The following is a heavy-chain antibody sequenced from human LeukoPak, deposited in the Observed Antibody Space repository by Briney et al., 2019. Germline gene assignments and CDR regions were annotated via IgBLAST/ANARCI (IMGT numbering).Heavy chain of an antibody. D-gene: IGHD2-15*01. CDR3: ARGEVDCGGGSCYNWIDP. CDR2: INPDSGGT. J-gene: IGHJ5*02. V-gene: IGHV1-2*02. Sequence: VRQAPGXXLEWXGWINPDSGGTNYAQKFQGRVTMTRDTSITTAHMELSRLRSDDTAVYYCARGEVDCGGGSCYNWIDPWGQGTLVTVSS.